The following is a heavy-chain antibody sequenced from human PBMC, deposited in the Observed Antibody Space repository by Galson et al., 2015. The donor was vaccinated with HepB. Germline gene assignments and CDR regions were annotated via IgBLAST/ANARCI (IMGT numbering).Heavy chain of an antibody. J-gene: IGHJ6*02. CDR1: GYTLTELS. CDR3: ATDLRLERALYYYYGMDV. CDR2: FDPEDGET. D-gene: IGHD1-1*01. V-gene: IGHV1-24*01. Sequence: SCKVSGYTLTELSMHWVRQAPGKGLEWMGGFDPEDGETIYAQKFQGRVTMTEDTSTDTAYMELSSLRSEDTAVYYCATDLRLERALYYYYGMDVWGQGTTVTVSS.